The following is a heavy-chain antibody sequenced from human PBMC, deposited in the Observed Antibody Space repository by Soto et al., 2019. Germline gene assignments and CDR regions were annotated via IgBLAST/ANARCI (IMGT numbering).Heavy chain of an antibody. CDR2: IYYRGRT. CDR3: ARQSTTGIVVVPAATRGMDV. CDR1: GGSISSGGYY. V-gene: IGHV4-31*03. J-gene: IGHJ6*02. Sequence: QVQLQESGPGLVKPSQTLSLTCTVSGGSISSGGYYWSWIRQHPGKGLEWLGYIYYRGRTYSNPSLTRRVTTSVDTYKDQYSLKRSSVTAADTAVYYGARQSTTGIVVVPAATRGMDVWGRGTTFTVSS. D-gene: IGHD2-2*01.